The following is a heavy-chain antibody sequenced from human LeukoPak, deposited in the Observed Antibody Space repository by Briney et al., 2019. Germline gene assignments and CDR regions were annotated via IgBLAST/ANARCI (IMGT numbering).Heavy chain of an antibody. CDR2: IYYSGST. J-gene: IGHJ4*02. CDR1: DGSISSYY. Sequence: SETLSFTCTVSDGSISSYYWGWIRQPPGKGLEWIGSIYYSGSTYYKPSLKSRVTISVDTSKTVFSLKLSSVTAADTAVYYCARDSSGWYGVDYWGQGTLVTVSS. V-gene: IGHV4-39*07. CDR3: ARDSSGWYGVDY. D-gene: IGHD6-19*01.